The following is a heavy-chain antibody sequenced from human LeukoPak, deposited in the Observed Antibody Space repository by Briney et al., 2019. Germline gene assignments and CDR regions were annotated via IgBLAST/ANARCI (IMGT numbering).Heavy chain of an antibody. Sequence: APVKVSCKASGYTFTSYDINWVRQATGQGLEWMGWMNPNNGNTDYAQKFQGRVTITADESTSTAYMELSSLRSEDTAVYYCARTYRLYYYYYYMDVWGKGTTVTVSS. CDR3: ARTYRLYYYYYYMDV. CDR2: MNPNNGNT. V-gene: IGHV1-8*03. CDR1: GYTFTSYD. J-gene: IGHJ6*03.